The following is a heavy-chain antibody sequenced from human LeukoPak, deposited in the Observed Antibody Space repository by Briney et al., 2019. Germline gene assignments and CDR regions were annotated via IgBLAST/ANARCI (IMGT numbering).Heavy chain of an antibody. Sequence: GRSLRLSCAASGFTFDDYAMHWVRQAPGRGLEWVSGISGNSGSIGYADSVKGRFTISRDNAKNSLYLQMNSLRAEDTALYYCAKGGYSYGSDPLFDYWGQGTLVTVSS. V-gene: IGHV3-9*01. CDR3: AKGGYSYGSDPLFDY. CDR2: ISGNSGSI. D-gene: IGHD5-18*01. J-gene: IGHJ4*02. CDR1: GFTFDDYA.